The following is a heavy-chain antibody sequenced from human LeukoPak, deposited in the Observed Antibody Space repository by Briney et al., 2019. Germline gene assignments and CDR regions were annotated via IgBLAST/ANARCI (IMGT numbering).Heavy chain of an antibody. Sequence: GSLRLSCAASGFTLSSYAMHWVRQPAGKGLEWVSAIGTAGDTFYPGSVKGRFTISRENAKKSLFLQMNNLRAEDTAVYYCARQNTPHGNFDYWGQGTLVTVSS. D-gene: IGHD1-26*01. V-gene: IGHV3-13*01. CDR2: IGTAGDT. J-gene: IGHJ4*02. CDR3: ARQNTPHGNFDY. CDR1: GFTLSSYA.